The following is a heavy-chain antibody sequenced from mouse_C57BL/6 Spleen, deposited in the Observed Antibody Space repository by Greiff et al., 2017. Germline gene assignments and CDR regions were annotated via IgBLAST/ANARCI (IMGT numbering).Heavy chain of an antibody. V-gene: IGHV1-82*01. Sequence: VQLQQSGPELVKPGASVKISCKASGYAFSSSWMNWVKQRPGKGLEWIGRIYPGDGDTNYNGKFKGKATLTADKSSSTAYMQLSSLTSEDSAVYFCASPDYDWFAYGGQGTLVTVSA. CDR3: ASPDYDWFAY. D-gene: IGHD2-4*01. J-gene: IGHJ3*01. CDR1: GYAFSSSW. CDR2: IYPGDGDT.